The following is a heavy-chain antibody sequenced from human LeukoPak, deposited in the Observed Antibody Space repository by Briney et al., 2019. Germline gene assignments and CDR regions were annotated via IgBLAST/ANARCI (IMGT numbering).Heavy chain of an antibody. J-gene: IGHJ4*02. Sequence: SVKVSCKASGGTFSSYAISWVRQAPGQGLVWMGRIIPIPGIANFAQKFQGRVTITADKSTSTAYMELSSLRSEGTAVYYCARDPSDYYDSSGYYLKYWGQGTLVTVSS. D-gene: IGHD3-22*01. CDR3: ARDPSDYYDSSGYYLKY. CDR2: IIPIPGIA. V-gene: IGHV1-69*04. CDR1: GGTFSSYA.